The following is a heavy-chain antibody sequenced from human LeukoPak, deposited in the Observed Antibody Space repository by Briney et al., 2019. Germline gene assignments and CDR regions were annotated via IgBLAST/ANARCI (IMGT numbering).Heavy chain of an antibody. D-gene: IGHD1-26*01. CDR3: GRLAFGIMGVTLGTFDI. V-gene: IGHV3-23*01. J-gene: IGHJ3*02. CDR1: GFTFSSYA. Sequence: GGSLRLSCAASGFTFSSYAMAWVRQAPGKGLEWVSGISGSGVSTYYADSVRGRFTISRDNSKNTLFLQMNSLSAEDTAVYYCGRLAFGIMGVTLGTFDIWGQGTMVIVSS. CDR2: ISGSGVST.